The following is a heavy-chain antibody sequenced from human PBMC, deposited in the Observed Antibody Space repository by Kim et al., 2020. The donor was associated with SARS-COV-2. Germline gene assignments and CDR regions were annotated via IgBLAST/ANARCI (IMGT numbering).Heavy chain of an antibody. CDR1: GFTFSNAW. CDR2: IKSKTDGGTT. V-gene: IGHV3-15*01. J-gene: IGHJ4*02. D-gene: IGHD3-22*01. Sequence: GGSLRLSCAASGFTFSNAWMSWVRQAPGKGLQWVGRIKSKTDGGTTDYAAPVKGRFTISRDDSKNTLYLQMNSLKTEDTAVYYCTTYYYDSSGYYLRVHWGQGTLVTVSS. CDR3: TTYYYDSSGYYLRVH.